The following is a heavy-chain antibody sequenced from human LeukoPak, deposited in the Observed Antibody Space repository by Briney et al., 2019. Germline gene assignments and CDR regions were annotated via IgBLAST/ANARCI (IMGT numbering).Heavy chain of an antibody. CDR3: AKDNRLRYFDWSFDY. CDR2: ISGSAGST. D-gene: IGHD3-9*01. Sequence: PGGSLRLSCAASGFTFSNYAMSWVRQAREKGLEWVSSISGSAGSTYYADSVKGRFAISRDNSKNTLYLQMNSLRAEDTAVYYCAKDNRLRYFDWSFDYWGQGTLVTVSS. V-gene: IGHV3-23*01. J-gene: IGHJ4*02. CDR1: GFTFSNYA.